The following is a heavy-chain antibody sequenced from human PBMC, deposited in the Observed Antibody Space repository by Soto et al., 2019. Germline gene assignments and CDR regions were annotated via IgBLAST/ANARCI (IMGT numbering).Heavy chain of an antibody. V-gene: IGHV1-69*13. Sequence: SVKVSCKASGGTFSSYAISWVRQAPGQGLEWMGGIIPIFGTANYAQKFQGRVTITADESTSTAYMELSSLRSEDTAVYYCARALQDIVVVPAASEGYYYYGMDVWG. CDR2: IIPIFGTA. CDR1: GGTFSSYA. CDR3: ARALQDIVVVPAASEGYYYYGMDV. D-gene: IGHD2-2*01. J-gene: IGHJ6*02.